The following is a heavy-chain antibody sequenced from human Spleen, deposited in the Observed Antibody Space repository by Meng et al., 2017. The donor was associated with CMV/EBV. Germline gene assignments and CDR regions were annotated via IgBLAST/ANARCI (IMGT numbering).Heavy chain of an antibody. D-gene: IGHD5-12*01. CDR1: GSISSDNYY. J-gene: IGHJ4*02. CDR2: VYYSGYT. CDR3: ARHRRFSGYWSDFDY. Sequence: GSISSDNYYWGWIRQPPGKGLEWIGTVYYSGYTYYNPSLKSRVTISVDTSKNQFSLKLNSVTAPDTAVYYCARHRRFSGYWSDFDYWGQGTLVTVSS. V-gene: IGHV4-39*01.